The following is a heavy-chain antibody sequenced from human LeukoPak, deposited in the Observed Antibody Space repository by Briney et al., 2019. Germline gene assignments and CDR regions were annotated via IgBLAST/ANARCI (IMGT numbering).Heavy chain of an antibody. CDR2: IKGDGSER. CDR1: GSTFSNYW. D-gene: IGHD3-3*01. Sequence: GGSLRLSCEVSGSTFSNYWMSWIRQVPGKGLEWLACIKGDGSERHYVDSVRGRFTVSRDSAKNSLYLQMNSLRAEDTAVYYCARDPYYDFWSGLPPYFDYWGQGTLVTVSS. CDR3: ARDPYYDFWSGLPPYFDY. V-gene: IGHV3-7*01. J-gene: IGHJ4*02.